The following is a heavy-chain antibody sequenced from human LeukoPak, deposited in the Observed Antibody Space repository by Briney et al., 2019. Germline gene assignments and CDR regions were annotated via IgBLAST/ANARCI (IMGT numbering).Heavy chain of an antibody. D-gene: IGHD3-9*01. CDR2: IYPGDSDT. Sequence: GESLKISCKGSGYSFTSYWIGWVRQMPGKGLEWMGIIYPGDSDTRYSPSFQGRVTISADKSISTAYLQWSSLKASDTAMYYCARPSGGRYFDWSSWDYWGQGTLVTVSS. CDR1: GYSFTSYW. V-gene: IGHV5-51*01. J-gene: IGHJ4*02. CDR3: ARPSGGRYFDWSSWDY.